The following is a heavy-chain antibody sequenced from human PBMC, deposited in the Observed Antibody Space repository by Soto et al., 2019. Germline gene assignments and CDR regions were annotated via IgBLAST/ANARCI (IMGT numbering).Heavy chain of an antibody. V-gene: IGHV4-59*01. CDR1: GGSISSYY. Sequence: PSETLSLTCTVSGGSISSYYWSWIRQPPGKGLEWIGYIYYSGSTNYNPSLKSRVTISVDTSKNQFSLKLSSVTAADTAVYYCARSDSGYDYRFDYWGQGTLVTVSS. CDR2: IYYSGST. CDR3: ARSDSGYDYRFDY. J-gene: IGHJ4*02. D-gene: IGHD5-12*01.